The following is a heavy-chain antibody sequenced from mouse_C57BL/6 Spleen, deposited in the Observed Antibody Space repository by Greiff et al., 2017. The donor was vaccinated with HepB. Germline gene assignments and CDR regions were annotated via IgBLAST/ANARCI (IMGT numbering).Heavy chain of an antibody. J-gene: IGHJ3*01. CDR2: ISSGGSYT. CDR3: ARRGDEAWFAY. CDR1: GFTFSSYG. V-gene: IGHV5-6*01. Sequence: VQLKESGGDLVKPGGSLKLSCAASGFTFSSYGMSWVRQTPDKRLEWVATISSGGSYTYYPDSVKGRFTISRDNAKNTLYLQMSSLKSEDTAMYDCARRGDEAWFAYWGQGTLVTVSA. D-gene: IGHD3-3*01.